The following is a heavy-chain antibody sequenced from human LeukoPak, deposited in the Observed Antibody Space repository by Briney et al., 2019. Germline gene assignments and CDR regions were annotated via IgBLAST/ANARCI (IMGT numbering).Heavy chain of an antibody. V-gene: IGHV4-30-4*05. D-gene: IGHD3-10*01. Sequence: KSRVTISVDTSKNQFSLKLSSVTAADTAVYYCARDRDYGSGSSIDYWGQGTLVTVSS. J-gene: IGHJ4*02. CDR3: ARDRDYGSGSSIDY.